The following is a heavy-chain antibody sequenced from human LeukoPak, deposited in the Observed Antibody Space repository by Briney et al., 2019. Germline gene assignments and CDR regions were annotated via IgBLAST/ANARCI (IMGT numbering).Heavy chain of an antibody. CDR1: GFTFSSYG. Sequence: GGSLRLSCAASGFTFSSYGMHWVRQAPGKGLEWVAVIWYDGSNKYYADSVKGRFTISRDNSKNTLYLQMNSLRAEDTAVYYCAREGVSGSRGSFDYWGQGTLVTVSS. V-gene: IGHV3-33*01. CDR2: IWYDGSNK. J-gene: IGHJ4*02. CDR3: AREGVSGSRGSFDY. D-gene: IGHD3-10*01.